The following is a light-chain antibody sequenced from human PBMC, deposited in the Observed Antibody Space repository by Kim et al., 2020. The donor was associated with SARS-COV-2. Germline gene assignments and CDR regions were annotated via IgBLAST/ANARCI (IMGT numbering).Light chain of an antibody. Sequence: VALGKTARITCGGSSIGAKSVHWYQQKPGQAPVLVIYRDRNRPSGIPERFSGSNSGNTATLTISRAQAGDEADYYCHVWDSNTAVFGGGTRLSVL. CDR3: HVWDSNTAV. CDR1: SIGAKS. J-gene: IGLJ3*02. V-gene: IGLV3-9*01. CDR2: RDR.